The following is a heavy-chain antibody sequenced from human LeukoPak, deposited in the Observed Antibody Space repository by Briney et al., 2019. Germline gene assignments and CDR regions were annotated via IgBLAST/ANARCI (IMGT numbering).Heavy chain of an antibody. CDR3: ATGESVAARPKYYYYYYMDV. D-gene: IGHD6-6*01. Sequence: SETLSLTCTVSGGSISSYYWSWIRQPAGKGLEWIGRIYTSGSTNYNPSLKSRVTMSVDTSKNQLSLKLSSVTAADTAVYYCATGESVAARPKYYYYYYMDVWGKGTTVTVSS. CDR2: IYTSGST. V-gene: IGHV4-4*07. J-gene: IGHJ6*03. CDR1: GGSISSYY.